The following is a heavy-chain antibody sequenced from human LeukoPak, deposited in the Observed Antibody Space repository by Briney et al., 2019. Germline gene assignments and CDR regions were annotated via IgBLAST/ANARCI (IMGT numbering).Heavy chain of an antibody. Sequence: ASETLSLTCAVSGYSISSGYYWGWIRQPPGKGLEWIGSIYHSGSTYYNPSLKSRVTISVDTSKNQFSLKLSSVTAADTAVYYCARQPKSAAAASTFDYWGQGTLVTVSS. CDR2: IYHSGST. D-gene: IGHD6-13*01. J-gene: IGHJ4*02. CDR3: ARQPKSAAAASTFDY. CDR1: GYSISSGYY. V-gene: IGHV4-38-2*01.